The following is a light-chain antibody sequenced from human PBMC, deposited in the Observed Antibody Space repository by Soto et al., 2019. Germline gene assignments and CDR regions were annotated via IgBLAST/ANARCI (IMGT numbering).Light chain of an antibody. CDR3: QQYNQWLT. V-gene: IGKV3-15*01. CDR2: GAS. CDR1: QNVFNN. Sequence: EVVVTQSPVTLSVSPGETATLSCRASQNVFNNLAWYQVKPGQAPRLLIYGASTRATGIPVRFSGSGSGTDFTLTINILQSEDFAVYYCQQYNQWLTFGGGTKVEIK. J-gene: IGKJ4*01.